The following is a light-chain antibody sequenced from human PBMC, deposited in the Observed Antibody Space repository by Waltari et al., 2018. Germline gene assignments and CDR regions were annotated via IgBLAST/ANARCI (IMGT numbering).Light chain of an antibody. CDR3: QQSYNIPLT. J-gene: IGKJ4*01. CDR2: SAA. V-gene: IGKV1-39*01. Sequence: DIQMTQSPSSLSASVRDRVTITCRESQSISSYLNWYQQKPGQAPKLLIYSAASLQSGVPSRFSGSGSGTDFTLTITSLQPEDFATYYCQQSYNIPLTFGGGTTVEIK. CDR1: QSISSY.